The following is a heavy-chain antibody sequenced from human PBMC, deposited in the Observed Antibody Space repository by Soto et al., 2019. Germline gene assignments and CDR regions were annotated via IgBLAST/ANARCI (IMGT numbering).Heavy chain of an antibody. CDR1: GYTFTGYY. J-gene: IGHJ6*02. Sequence: GASVKVSCKASGYTFTGYYIHWVREAPGQGLEWMGWINPQTGGTSYAQKFQGRVTITRDTSASTAYMELSSLRSEDTAVYYCARAGRPRLAARPYYYYGMDVWGQGTTVTVSS. CDR2: INPQTGGT. D-gene: IGHD6-6*01. V-gene: IGHV1-2*02. CDR3: ARAGRPRLAARPYYYYGMDV.